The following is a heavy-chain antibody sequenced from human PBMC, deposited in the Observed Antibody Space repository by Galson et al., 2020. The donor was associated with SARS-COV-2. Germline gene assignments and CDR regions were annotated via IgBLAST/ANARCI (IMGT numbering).Heavy chain of an antibody. D-gene: IGHD5-12*01. CDR2: IYYSGSI. Sequence: SETLSLTCTVSGGSISSGGYYWSWIRQHPGKGLEWIGHIYYSGSIYYNPSLKSRVTISVDTSKNQLSLKLSSVTAADTAVYYCARIKVATVRDSYDYGMAVWGQGTTVPVSS. V-gene: IGHV4-31*03. CDR3: ARIKVATVRDSYDYGMAV. J-gene: IGHJ6*02. CDR1: GGSISSGGYY.